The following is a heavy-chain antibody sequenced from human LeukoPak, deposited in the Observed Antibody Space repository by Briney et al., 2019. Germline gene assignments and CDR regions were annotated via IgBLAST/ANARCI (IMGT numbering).Heavy chain of an antibody. Sequence: SQTLSLTCAISGDSVSSNSAAWNWIRQSPSRGLEWLGRTYYRSKWYNDYAVSVKSRITITPDPSKNQFSLQLNSVTPEDTAAYYCTRARYCYRSNCYEYYFDYWGQGTLVTVSS. CDR3: TRARYCYRSNCYEYYFDY. CDR1: GDSVSSNSAA. J-gene: IGHJ4*02. D-gene: IGHD2-2*01. V-gene: IGHV6-1*01. CDR2: TYYRSKWYN.